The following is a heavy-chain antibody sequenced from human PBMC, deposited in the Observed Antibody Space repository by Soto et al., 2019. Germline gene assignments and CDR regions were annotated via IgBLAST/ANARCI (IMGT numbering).Heavy chain of an antibody. CDR3: SNSCRITIFGVVIIIEDAFDI. J-gene: IGHJ3*02. CDR1: GFTFSSYA. V-gene: IGHV3-23*01. D-gene: IGHD3-3*01. CDR2: ISGSGGST. Sequence: PGGSLRLSCAASGFTFSSYAMSWVRQAPGKGLEWVSAISGSGGSTYYADYVKGRFTISRDNSKNTLYLQMNSLRAEDTDVYYCSNSCRITIFGVVIIIEDAFDIWGQGTMVTVS.